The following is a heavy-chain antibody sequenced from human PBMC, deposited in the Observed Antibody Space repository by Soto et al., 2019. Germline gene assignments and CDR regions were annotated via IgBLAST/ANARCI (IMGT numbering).Heavy chain of an antibody. V-gene: IGHV3-7*01. D-gene: IGHD4-17*01. Sequence: EVQVVESGGGLVQPGGSLRLSCAASGFTFSSYWMSWVRQAPGKGLEWVTKIKEDGSEKYYVDSVKGRFTISRDNAKKSLYLQLNSLRAEDTAVYYCARVLYGDYAGYCFDYWGQGTLVTVSS. CDR2: IKEDGSEK. CDR1: GFTFSSYW. J-gene: IGHJ4*02. CDR3: ARVLYGDYAGYCFDY.